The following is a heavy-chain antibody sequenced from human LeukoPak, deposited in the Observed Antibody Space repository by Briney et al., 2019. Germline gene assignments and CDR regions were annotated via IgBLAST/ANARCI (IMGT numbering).Heavy chain of an antibody. J-gene: IGHJ6*03. CDR2: INHSGST. V-gene: IGHV4-39*07. CDR3: ASFGMGPGGYYYMDV. Sequence: SETLSLTCSVSGGSISSSSYYWGWIRQPPGKGLEWIGEINHSGSTNYNPSLKSRVTISVDTSKNQFSLKLSSVTAADTAVYYCASFGMGPGGYYYMDVWGKGTTVTVSS. D-gene: IGHD3-10*01. CDR1: GGSISSSSYY.